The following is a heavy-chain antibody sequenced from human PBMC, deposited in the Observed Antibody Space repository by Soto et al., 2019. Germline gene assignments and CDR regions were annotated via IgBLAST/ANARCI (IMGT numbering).Heavy chain of an antibody. V-gene: IGHV4-59*01. CDR3: ARAGAATLSDY. Sequence: SETLSLTCTVSGGFISNYYCSWIRQPPGKGLEWIGYIYYSGSANYNPSLKSRVTISVDTSKNQFSLKLSSVTAADTAVYYCARAGAATLSDYWGQGTLVTVS. CDR2: IYYSGSA. J-gene: IGHJ4*02. D-gene: IGHD2-15*01. CDR1: GGFISNYY.